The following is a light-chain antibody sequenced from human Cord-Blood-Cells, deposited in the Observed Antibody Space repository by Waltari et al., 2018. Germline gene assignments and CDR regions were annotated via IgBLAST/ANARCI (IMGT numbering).Light chain of an antibody. CDR3: AAWDVSLNGPV. Sequence: QSVLTQPSSASETPGQRVTISRSGSSSNLDKNTDNWDQKVPGTAPKLLIYSNNQRPSGVPDRFSGSKSGTSASLAISGLQSEDEADYYCAAWDVSLNGPVFGGGTKLTVL. J-gene: IGLJ3*02. CDR2: SNN. CDR1: SSNLDKNT. V-gene: IGLV1-44*01.